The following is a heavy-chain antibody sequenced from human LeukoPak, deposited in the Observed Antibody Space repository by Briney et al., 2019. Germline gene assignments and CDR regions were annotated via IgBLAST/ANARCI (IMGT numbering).Heavy chain of an antibody. J-gene: IGHJ6*02. CDR3: ARGGGDGMDV. CDR1: AFNFSIFW. Sequence: GGSLRLSCAASAFNFSIFWMSWVRQAPGKGLEWVANIKQDGSQKYYVDSVKGRFTISRDNAKNSLYLQMNSLRAEDTAVYYCARGGGDGMDVWGQGTTVTVSS. CDR2: IKQDGSQK. V-gene: IGHV3-7*04.